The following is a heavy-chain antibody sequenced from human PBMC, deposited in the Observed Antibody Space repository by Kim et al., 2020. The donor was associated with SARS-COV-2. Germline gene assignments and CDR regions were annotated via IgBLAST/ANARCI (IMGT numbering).Heavy chain of an antibody. CDR1: GYTFTSYA. J-gene: IGHJ4*02. D-gene: IGHD3-3*01. Sequence: ASVKVSCKASGYTFTSYAMNWVRQAPGQGLEWMGWINTNTGNPTYAQGFTGRFVFSLDTSVSTAYLQISSLKAEDTAVYYCARGQYDFWSGYYFVGYWGQGTLVALSS. V-gene: IGHV7-4-1*02. CDR2: INTNTGNP. CDR3: ARGQYDFWSGYYFVGY.